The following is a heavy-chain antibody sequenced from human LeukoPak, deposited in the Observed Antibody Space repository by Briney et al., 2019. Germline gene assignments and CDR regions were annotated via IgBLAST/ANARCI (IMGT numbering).Heavy chain of an antibody. CDR2: INTNIGNP. J-gene: IGHJ3*02. V-gene: IGHV7-4-1*02. CDR3: ARDHGPGSGWYSHPFDAFDI. CDR1: GYTFTSYA. Sequence: ASVKVSCKASGYTFTSYAMNWVRQAPGQGLEWMGWINTNIGNPTYAQGFTGRFVFSLDTSVSTAYLQISSLKAEDTAVYYCARDHGPGSGWYSHPFDAFDIWGQGTMVTVSS. D-gene: IGHD6-19*01.